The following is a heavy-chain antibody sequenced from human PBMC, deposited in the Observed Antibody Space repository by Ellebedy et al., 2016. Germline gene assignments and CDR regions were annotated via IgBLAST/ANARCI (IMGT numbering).Heavy chain of an antibody. D-gene: IGHD3-22*01. V-gene: IGHV3-48*01. CDR1: GFTFSSYS. CDR2: ISSSSSTI. J-gene: IGHJ4*02. Sequence: GESLKISCAASGFTFSSYSMNWVRQAPGKGLEWVSYISSSSSTIYYADSVKGRFTISRDNAKNSLYLQMNSLRAEDTAVYYCARGGYYYDSSGYPTTEFSDSDYWGQGTLVTVSS. CDR3: ARGGYYYDSSGYPTTEFSDSDY.